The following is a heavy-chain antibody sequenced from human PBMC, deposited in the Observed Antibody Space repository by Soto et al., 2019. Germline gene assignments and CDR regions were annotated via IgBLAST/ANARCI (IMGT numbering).Heavy chain of an antibody. J-gene: IGHJ4*02. CDR1: GGSFSGYY. D-gene: IGHD3-22*01. CDR3: ARGASGYYDSSGYYSPYYFDY. CDR2: INHSGST. Sequence: QVQLQQWGAGLLKPSETLSLTCAVYGGSFSGYYWSWIRQPPGKGLEWIGEINHSGSTNYNPSLKSRVTISVDTSKNQFSLKLRSVTAADTAVYYCARGASGYYDSSGYYSPYYFDYWGQGTLVTVSS. V-gene: IGHV4-34*01.